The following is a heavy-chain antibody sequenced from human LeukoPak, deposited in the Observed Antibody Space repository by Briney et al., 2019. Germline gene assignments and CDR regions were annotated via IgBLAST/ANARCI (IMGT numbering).Heavy chain of an antibody. J-gene: IGHJ4*02. CDR1: GFTFSNAY. CDR3: TTDAGYSSRWYNY. V-gene: IGHV3-15*01. D-gene: IGHD6-13*01. Sequence: PGGSLRLSCAASGFTFSNAYMSWVHQAPGKGLEWVGRIKSKTDGGTTDYAAPVKGRFTISRDDSKNTLYLQMNSLKTEDTAVYYCTTDAGYSSRWYNYWGQGTLVTVSS. CDR2: IKSKTDGGTT.